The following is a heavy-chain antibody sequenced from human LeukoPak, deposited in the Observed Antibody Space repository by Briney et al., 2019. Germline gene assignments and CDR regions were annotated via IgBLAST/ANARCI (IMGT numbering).Heavy chain of an antibody. V-gene: IGHV4-34*01. CDR2: INHSGST. CDR3: ARGHSSSSDY. Sequence: PSETLSLTCAVFGGSFSGYYWSWIRQPPGKGLEWIGEINHSGSTNYNPSLKSRVTISVDTSKKQFSLKLTSVTAADTAVYYCARGHSSSSDYWGQGTLVTVSS. J-gene: IGHJ4*02. CDR1: GGSFSGYY. D-gene: IGHD6-6*01.